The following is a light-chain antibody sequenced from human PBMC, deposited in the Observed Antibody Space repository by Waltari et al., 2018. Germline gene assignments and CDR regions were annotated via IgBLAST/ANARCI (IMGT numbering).Light chain of an antibody. CDR1: SSDVGAYTY. CDR3: SSYTTSSIPGV. Sequence: QSALTPPASVSGSHGHSITISCTATSSDVGAYTYVSWYQQPPGKAPKFLIYEVSNRPSGVSNRFSGSKSGNTASLTISGLQAEDEADYYCSSYTTSSIPGVFGTGTKVTVL. CDR2: EVS. V-gene: IGLV2-14*01. J-gene: IGLJ1*01.